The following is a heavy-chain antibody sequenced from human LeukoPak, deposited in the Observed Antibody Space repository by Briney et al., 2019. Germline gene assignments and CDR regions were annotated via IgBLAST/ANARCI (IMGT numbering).Heavy chain of an antibody. V-gene: IGHV3-23*01. D-gene: IGHD5-18*01. CDR2: ISGNGGRT. CDR3: AKVRDLDTVLGRFDN. Sequence: GGSLRLSCAASGFTFSSYAMSWVRQAQGKGLEWVSVISGNGGRTYYADSVKGRFTISRDNSKNTLYLQMNSLRAEDTAVYYCAKVRDLDTVLGRFDNWGQGTLVTVSS. J-gene: IGHJ5*02. CDR1: GFTFSSYA.